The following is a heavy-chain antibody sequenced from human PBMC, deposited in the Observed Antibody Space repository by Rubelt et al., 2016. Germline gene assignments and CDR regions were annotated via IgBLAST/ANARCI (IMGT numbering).Heavy chain of an antibody. CDR3: ARDNIEYSSSFDY. D-gene: IGHD6-6*01. CDR2: INTNTGNP. J-gene: IGHJ4*02. V-gene: IGHV7-4-1*02. Sequence: QAPGRGLEWMGWINTNTGNPTYAQGFTGRFVFSLDTSVSTAYLQISSLKAEDTAVYYCARDNIEYSSSFDYWGQGTLVTVSS.